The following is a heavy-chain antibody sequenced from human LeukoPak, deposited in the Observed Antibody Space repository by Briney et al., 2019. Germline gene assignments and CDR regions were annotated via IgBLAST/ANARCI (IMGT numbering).Heavy chain of an antibody. CDR1: GGSFKSYY. CDR3: ARDPSGYFNY. Sequence: SETLSLTCTVSGGSFKSYYWNWIRQSPGKGLEWIGYIYYSGSTNYNPSLKSRVTMSVDTSKTQFSLRLSPVTAADTAVYYCARDPSGYFNYWGQGTLVTVSS. D-gene: IGHD3-22*01. V-gene: IGHV4-59*01. CDR2: IYYSGST. J-gene: IGHJ4*02.